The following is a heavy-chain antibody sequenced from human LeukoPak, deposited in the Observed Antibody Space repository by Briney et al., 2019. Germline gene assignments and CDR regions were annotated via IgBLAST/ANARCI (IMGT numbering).Heavy chain of an antibody. J-gene: IGHJ4*02. CDR1: GFTFSASS. CDR2: ISDDGSNE. D-gene: IGHD6-6*01. V-gene: IGHV3-30*04. Sequence: GGCLRLSCAASGFTFSASSVHWVRQAPGKGLEWVALISDDGSNESFADSVKGRFTISRDNSKNTLYLQMNSLRADDTAVYYCARDHQVSYFDYWGQGTLVTVSS. CDR3: ARDHQVSYFDY.